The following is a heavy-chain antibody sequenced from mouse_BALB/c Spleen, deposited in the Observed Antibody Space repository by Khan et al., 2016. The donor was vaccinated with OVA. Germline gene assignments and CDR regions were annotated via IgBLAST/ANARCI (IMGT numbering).Heavy chain of an antibody. D-gene: IGHD1-1*01. J-gene: IGHJ4*01. CDR2: ISYSGST. Sequence: EVQLQESGPGLVKPSQSLSLTCTVTGYSITTNYAWDWIRQFPGNKLEWMGYISYSGSTSYNPSLKSRISITRDTSKNQFFLPLNSVTTEDTATYDCARKNYYGYAVDYWGQGTSVTVSS. V-gene: IGHV3-2*02. CDR1: GYSITTNYA. CDR3: ARKNYYGYAVDY.